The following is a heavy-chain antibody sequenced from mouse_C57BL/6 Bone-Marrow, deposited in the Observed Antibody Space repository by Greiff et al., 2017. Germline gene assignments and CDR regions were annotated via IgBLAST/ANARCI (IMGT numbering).Heavy chain of an antibody. D-gene: IGHD1-1*01. CDR3: AREGDYGSSYDFDY. J-gene: IGHJ2*01. Sequence: QVQLQQPGAELVMPGASVKLSCKASGYTFTSYWMHWVKQRPGQGLEWIGEIDPSDSYTNYNQKFTGKSTLTVDKSSSTAYMQLSSLTSEDSAVYYCAREGDYGSSYDFDYWGQGTTLTVSS. CDR2: IDPSDSYT. CDR1: GYTFTSYW. V-gene: IGHV1-69*01.